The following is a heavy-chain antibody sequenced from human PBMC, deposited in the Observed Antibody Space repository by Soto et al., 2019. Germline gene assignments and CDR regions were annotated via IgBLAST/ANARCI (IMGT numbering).Heavy chain of an antibody. D-gene: IGHD2-2*01. Sequence: QITLKESGPTLVKPTQTLTLTCTFSGFSLSTSGVGVGWIRQPPGKALEWLALIYWNDDKRYSPSLKSRLTINKETSKNQVVLTMTNLDPVDTATYYCAHTVFYCSSTSCYNWFDPWGQGTLVTVSS. CDR2: IYWNDDK. CDR3: AHTVFYCSSTSCYNWFDP. V-gene: IGHV2-5*01. J-gene: IGHJ5*02. CDR1: GFSLSTSGVG.